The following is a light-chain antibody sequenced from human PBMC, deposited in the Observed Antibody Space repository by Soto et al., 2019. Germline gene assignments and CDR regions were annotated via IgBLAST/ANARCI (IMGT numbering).Light chain of an antibody. CDR1: QDISNY. CDR2: DAS. CDR3: QQYDNLSPWT. V-gene: IGKV1-33*01. J-gene: IGKJ1*01. Sequence: DIQMTQSPSSLSASVGDRVTITCQASQDISNYLNWYQQKPGKAPKLLIYDASNLETGVPSRFSVSGSGTDFTFTISSLQPEDIATYYCQQYDNLSPWTFGQGTKVEIK.